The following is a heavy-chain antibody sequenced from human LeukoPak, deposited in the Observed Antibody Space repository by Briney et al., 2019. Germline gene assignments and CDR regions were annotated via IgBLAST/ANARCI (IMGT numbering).Heavy chain of an antibody. CDR1: GASINSSSSS. J-gene: IGHJ6*02. CDR3: ARRRSSLYYGMDV. Sequence: SETLSLTCTVSGASINSSSSSWVWVRQPPGKGLEFIGNLYYSGTTHYNPSLSSRVTMSADSAKNLFSLRLTPVTAADTAVYYCARRRSSLYYGMDVWGQGTTVIVSS. D-gene: IGHD4-17*01. CDR2: LYYSGTT. V-gene: IGHV4-39*01.